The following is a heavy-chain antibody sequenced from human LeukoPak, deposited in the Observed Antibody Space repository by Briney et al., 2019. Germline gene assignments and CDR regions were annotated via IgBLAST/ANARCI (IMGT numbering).Heavy chain of an antibody. CDR2: IYYSGST. J-gene: IGHJ4*02. CDR1: GGSINSHY. V-gene: IGHV4-59*05. D-gene: IGHD5-12*01. Sequence: SETLSLTCSVSGGSINSHYWSWIRQPPGKRLEWIGSIYYSGSTYYNPSLKSRVTISVDTSKNQFSLKLSSVTAADTAVYYCARRRIVATIDYWGQGTLVTVSS. CDR3: ARRRIVATIDY.